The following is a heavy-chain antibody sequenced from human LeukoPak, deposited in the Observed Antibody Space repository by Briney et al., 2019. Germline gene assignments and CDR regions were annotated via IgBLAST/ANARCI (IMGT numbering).Heavy chain of an antibody. Sequence: PGGSLRLSCAVSGFTVSTNYISWVRQAPGKGLEWVSVIYSGGGTYYADSVKGRFIISRDNSKNTVYLQMNSPRPDDTAVYFCARGGGSTWYNFWGQGTLLTVSS. CDR1: GFTVSTNY. V-gene: IGHV3-53*01. CDR3: ARGGGSTWYNF. D-gene: IGHD6-13*01. J-gene: IGHJ4*02. CDR2: IYSGGGT.